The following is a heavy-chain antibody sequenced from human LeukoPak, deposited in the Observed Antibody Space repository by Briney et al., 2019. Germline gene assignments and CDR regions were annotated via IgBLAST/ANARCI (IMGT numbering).Heavy chain of an antibody. V-gene: IGHV4-39*01. CDR3: ARHGSGVDY. Sequence: SETLSLTCTVSGGSISSSSYYWGWIRQPPGKGLEWIGSIYYSGSTYYNPSLKSRVTISVDTSKNQFSLKLSSVTAADTAVYYCARHGSGVDYWGQGTLVTVSS. CDR1: GGSISSSSYY. J-gene: IGHJ4*02. CDR2: IYYSGST. D-gene: IGHD3-3*01.